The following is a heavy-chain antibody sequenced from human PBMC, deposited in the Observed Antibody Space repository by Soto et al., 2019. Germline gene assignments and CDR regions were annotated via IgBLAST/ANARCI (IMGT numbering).Heavy chain of an antibody. V-gene: IGHV1-2*04. CDR1: GYTFTGYY. CDR3: ARATNSNYYGMDV. CDR2: INPNSGGT. D-gene: IGHD1-26*01. J-gene: IGHJ6*02. Sequence: ASVKVSCKASGYTFTGYYMHWVLQAPGQGLEWMGWINPNSGGTNYAQKFQGWVTMTRDTSISTAYMELSRLRSDDTAVYYCARATNSNYYGMDVWGQGTTVTVSS.